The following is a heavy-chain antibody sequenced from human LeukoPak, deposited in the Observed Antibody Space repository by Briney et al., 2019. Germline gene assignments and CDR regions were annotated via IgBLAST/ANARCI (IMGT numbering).Heavy chain of an antibody. CDR1: GGSISSGGYY. CDR2: IYYSGST. J-gene: IGHJ4*02. V-gene: IGHV4-31*03. D-gene: IGHD6-19*01. Sequence: PSQTLSLTCTVSGGSISSGGYYWSWIRQPPGRGLEWIGYIYYSGSTYYNPSLKSRVTISVDTSKNQFSLKLSSVTAADTAVYYCASSGSGWYYFDYWGQGTLVTVSS. CDR3: ASSGSGWYYFDY.